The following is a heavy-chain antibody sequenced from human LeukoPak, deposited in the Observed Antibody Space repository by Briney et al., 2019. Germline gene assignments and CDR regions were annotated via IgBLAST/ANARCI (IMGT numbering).Heavy chain of an antibody. V-gene: IGHV1-69*05. CDR1: GGSFSNFA. D-gene: IGHD1-1*01. Sequence: ASVTVSSKASGGSFSNFAISWVRQAPGQGFEWLGGIFGTVTYAPNFQGRVSFTTDESTSTAYMELSGLTSEDTAVYYFVAQLVDAPPTFDYWGQGTLVTVSS. J-gene: IGHJ4*02. CDR2: IFGTV. CDR3: VAQLVDAPPTFDY.